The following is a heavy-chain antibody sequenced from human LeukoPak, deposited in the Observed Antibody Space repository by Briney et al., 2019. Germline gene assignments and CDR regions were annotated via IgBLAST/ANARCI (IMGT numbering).Heavy chain of an antibody. CDR3: GRDQETTGTTLSY. D-gene: IGHD1-1*01. J-gene: IGHJ4*02. Sequence: GAAVKVSCKASGYTFTSYYMHWVRQAPGQGPEWMGIINPSGGTTSYAQKFQGRVTMTRDTSTSTVYMEVSSLRSEDTAVYYCGRDQETTGTTLSYWGQGTLVTVSS. CDR1: GYTFTSYY. CDR2: INPSGGTT. V-gene: IGHV1-46*01.